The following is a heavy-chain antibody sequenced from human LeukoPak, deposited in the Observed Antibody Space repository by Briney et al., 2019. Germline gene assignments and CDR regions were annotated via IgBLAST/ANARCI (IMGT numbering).Heavy chain of an antibody. V-gene: IGHV4-61*05. J-gene: IGHJ4*02. D-gene: IGHD6-25*01. Sequence: SETLSLTCTVSGGSISSSSYYWGWIRQPPGKGLEWIGYIYYSGSTSYNPSLKSRVTISIDTSKSQFSLKLNSVTAADTAVYYCARVLRAASWRSYDYWGQGSLVTVSS. CDR2: IYYSGST. CDR1: GGSISSSSYY. CDR3: ARVLRAASWRSYDY.